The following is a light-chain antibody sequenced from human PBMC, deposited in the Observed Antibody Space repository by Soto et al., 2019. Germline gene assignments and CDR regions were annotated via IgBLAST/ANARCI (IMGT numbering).Light chain of an antibody. J-gene: IGKJ5*01. CDR2: GAS. Sequence: EIVLTQSPGTLSLSPGERATLSCRAGQSVSSSYLAWYQQKPGQAPRLLIFGASGRATGIPARFSGSGSGTEFTLTISSLQPEDFAVYYCEQYNNWFSITFGQGTRLEI. CDR3: EQYNNWFSIT. V-gene: IGKV3-20*01. CDR1: QSVSSSY.